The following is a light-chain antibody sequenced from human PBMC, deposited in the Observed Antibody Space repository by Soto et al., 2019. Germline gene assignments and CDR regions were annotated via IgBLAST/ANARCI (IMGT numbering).Light chain of an antibody. CDR1: SSDVGGYNF. V-gene: IGLV2-14*03. CDR2: NVY. Sequence: QSALTQPASVSGSPGQSITISCTGTSSDVGGYNFVSWYQQHPRKAPKLMLYNVYDRPSGISHRSSGSRSGNTASLTISGLQAEDEAHYYCNSYTSSSTLVFGGGTKVTVL. CDR3: NSYTSSSTLV. J-gene: IGLJ2*01.